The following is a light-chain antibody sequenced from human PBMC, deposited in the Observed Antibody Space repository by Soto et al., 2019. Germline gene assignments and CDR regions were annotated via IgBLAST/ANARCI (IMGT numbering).Light chain of an antibody. V-gene: IGKV1-5*01. CDR3: QQYETSSGT. J-gene: IGKJ1*01. CDR1: QSVSGW. Sequence: DIQMTQSPSTLSASVGDTVTVTSRASQSVSGWLAWYQQKPGKAPKVLIYDASTLESGVPPRFSGDGSRTEFTLTISGLQPDDFATYYCQQYETSSGTFGQGTKVDIK. CDR2: DAS.